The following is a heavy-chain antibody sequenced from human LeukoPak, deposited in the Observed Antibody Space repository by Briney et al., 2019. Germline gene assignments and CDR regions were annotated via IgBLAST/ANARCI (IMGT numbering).Heavy chain of an antibody. V-gene: IGHV4-39*01. Sequence: SETLSLTCTVSGGSISSNSYYWGWIRQPPGKGLEWIGSIYYSGSTYYNPSLKSRVTISVDTSKNQFSLKLSSVTAADTAVYYCASPLYDFWSGYYTQYYYMDVWGKGTTVTVSS. J-gene: IGHJ6*03. CDR2: IYYSGST. D-gene: IGHD3-3*01. CDR1: GGSISSNSYY. CDR3: ASPLYDFWSGYYTQYYYMDV.